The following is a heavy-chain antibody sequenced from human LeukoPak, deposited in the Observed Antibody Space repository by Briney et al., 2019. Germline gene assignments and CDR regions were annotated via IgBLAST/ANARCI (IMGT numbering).Heavy chain of an antibody. J-gene: IGHJ5*02. CDR1: GFTFSTYW. Sequence: GGSLRLSCAASGFTFSTYWMSWVRQAPGKGLEWVANIKPDGGEKQYVDSVKGRFTISRDNVKNSLYLQMNSPRAEDTAVYYCAREEWWFDAWGQGTLVTVSS. V-gene: IGHV3-7*01. D-gene: IGHD2-8*01. CDR3: AREEWWFDA. CDR2: IKPDGGEK.